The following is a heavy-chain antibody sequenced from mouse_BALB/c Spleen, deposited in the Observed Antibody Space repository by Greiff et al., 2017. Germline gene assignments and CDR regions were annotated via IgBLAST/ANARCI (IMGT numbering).Heavy chain of an antibody. Sequence: EVKLMESGGDLVKPGGSLKLSCAASGFTFSSYGMSWVRQTPDKRLEWVATISSGGSYTYYPDSVKGRFTISRDNAKNTLYLQTSSLKSEDTAMYYCARQRDGSSYYYAMDYWGQGTSVTVSS. CDR3: ARQRDGSSYYYAMDY. D-gene: IGHD1-1*01. J-gene: IGHJ4*01. CDR1: GFTFSSYG. CDR2: ISSGGSYT. V-gene: IGHV5-6*01.